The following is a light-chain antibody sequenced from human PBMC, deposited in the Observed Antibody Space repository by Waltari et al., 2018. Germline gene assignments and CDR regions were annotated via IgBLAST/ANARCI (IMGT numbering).Light chain of an antibody. J-gene: IGKJ2*01. Sequence: VLTQSPGTLSLSPGERATLSCRASQSVDAGVLAWFQQKPGQSPRLLIDGTSTRAAGVADRFSGSGSETDFTLTISTLEPEDFAVYYCQQYRWAPHTFGQGTKLEIK. V-gene: IGKV3-20*01. CDR2: GTS. CDR1: QSVDAGV. CDR3: QQYRWAPHT.